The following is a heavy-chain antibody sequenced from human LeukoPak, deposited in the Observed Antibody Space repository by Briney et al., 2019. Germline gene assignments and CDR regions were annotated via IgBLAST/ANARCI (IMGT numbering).Heavy chain of an antibody. V-gene: IGHV3-30*18. D-gene: IGHD3-10*01. Sequence: GGSLRLSCAASGFTSSSCGLHWVRQAPGKGLEWVAVISYDGSNEYYADSVKGRFSISRDNSKYTVYLQMSSLRAEDTAVYYCAKDQDYYASGSHYVDYWGQGTLVTVSS. J-gene: IGHJ4*02. CDR2: ISYDGSNE. CDR3: AKDQDYYASGSHYVDY. CDR1: GFTSSSCG.